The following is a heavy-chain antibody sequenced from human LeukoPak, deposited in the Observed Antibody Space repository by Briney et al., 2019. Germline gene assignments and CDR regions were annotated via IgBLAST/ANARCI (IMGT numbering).Heavy chain of an antibody. Sequence: GASVRVSCKASGYTFTSYDINWVRQATGQGLEWMGWMNPNSGNTCYAQKFQGRVTITRNTSISTAYMELSSLRSEDTAVYYCARRVYSYYYGSGSSPYYFDYWGQGTLVTVSS. CDR1: GYTFTSYD. CDR2: MNPNSGNT. V-gene: IGHV1-8*03. J-gene: IGHJ4*02. CDR3: ARRVYSYYYGSGSSPYYFDY. D-gene: IGHD3-10*01.